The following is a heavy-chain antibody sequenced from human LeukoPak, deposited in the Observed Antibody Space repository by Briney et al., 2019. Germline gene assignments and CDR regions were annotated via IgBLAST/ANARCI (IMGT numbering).Heavy chain of an antibody. CDR3: ARDRGFYYYGIDV. J-gene: IGHJ6*02. V-gene: IGHV3-33*01. CDR2: TWYDGSNK. Sequence: GRSLRLSCAASGFTFSSYGMHWVRQAPGKGLEWVAVTWYDGSNKYYADSVKGRFTISRDDPKNTLYLQMNSLRAEDTAVYYCARDRGFYYYGIDVWGQGTTVTGS. D-gene: IGHD5-24*01. CDR1: GFTFSSYG.